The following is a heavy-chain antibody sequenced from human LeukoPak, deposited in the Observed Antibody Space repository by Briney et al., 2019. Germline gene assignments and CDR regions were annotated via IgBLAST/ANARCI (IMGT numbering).Heavy chain of an antibody. CDR3: ARAYCSSTSCYDARFDP. D-gene: IGHD2-2*01. Sequence: SVKVSCKASGYTFTSYGIIWVRQAPGQGLEWMGWISAYNGNTNYAQKLQGRVTMTTDTSTSTAYMELRSLRSDDTAVYYCARAYCSSTSCYDARFDPWGQGTLVTVSS. V-gene: IGHV1-18*01. J-gene: IGHJ5*02. CDR1: GYTFTSYG. CDR2: ISAYNGNT.